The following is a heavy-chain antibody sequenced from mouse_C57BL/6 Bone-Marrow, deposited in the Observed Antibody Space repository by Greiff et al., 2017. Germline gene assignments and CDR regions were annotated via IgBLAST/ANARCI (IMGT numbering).Heavy chain of an antibody. V-gene: IGHV1-26*01. CDR1: GYTFTDYY. Sequence: VQLQQSGPELVKPGASVKISCKASGYTFTDYYMNWVKQSHGKSLEWIGDINPNNGGTSYNQKFKGKATLTVDKSSSTAYMELRSLTSESSAVYYGAKLRNWVQAWFAYWGQGTLVTVSA. CDR3: AKLRNWVQAWFAY. J-gene: IGHJ3*01. D-gene: IGHD1-3*01. CDR2: INPNNGGT.